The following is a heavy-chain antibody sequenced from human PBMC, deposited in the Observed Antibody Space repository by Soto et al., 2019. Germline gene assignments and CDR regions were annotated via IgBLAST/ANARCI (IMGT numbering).Heavy chain of an antibody. CDR3: ARDGDVNTGFGKDY. Sequence: RLSCAASGFTFSSYGMHWVRQAPGKGPEWVAFIWHDGGNKFYAESVKGRFTISRDNSKNTLYLQMTSLSAEDTAMYYCARDGDVNTGFGKDYWGQGTLVTVSS. CDR2: IWHDGGNK. D-gene: IGHD3-16*01. V-gene: IGHV3-33*01. J-gene: IGHJ4*02. CDR1: GFTFSSYG.